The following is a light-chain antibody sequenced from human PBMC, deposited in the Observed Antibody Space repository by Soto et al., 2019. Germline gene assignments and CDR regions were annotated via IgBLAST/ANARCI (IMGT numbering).Light chain of an antibody. J-gene: IGLJ1*01. CDR3: QVWDSSNYV. V-gene: IGLV3-9*01. Sequence: ELTQPLSVSVALGQTARITCGGNNIGSKNVHWYQQKPGQAPVLVIYRDSNRPSGIPERFSGSNSGNTATLTISRAQAGDEADYYCQVWDSSNYVFGTGTKVTVL. CDR1: NIGSKN. CDR2: RDS.